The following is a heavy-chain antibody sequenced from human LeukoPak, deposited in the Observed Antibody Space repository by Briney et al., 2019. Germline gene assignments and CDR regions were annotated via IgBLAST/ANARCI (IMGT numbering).Heavy chain of an antibody. CDR1: GGSISSYY. D-gene: IGHD6-19*01. CDR3: ARAGGRWLVWNF. J-gene: IGHJ4*02. Sequence: NPSETLSLTCTVSGGSISSYYWSWIRQSPGKGLEWIGYISDGGNTNYNPSLKSRVTISVQTSKNQFSLKLGSVTAADTAVYYCARAGGRWLVWNFWGQGTLVTVSS. V-gene: IGHV4-59*01. CDR2: ISDGGNT.